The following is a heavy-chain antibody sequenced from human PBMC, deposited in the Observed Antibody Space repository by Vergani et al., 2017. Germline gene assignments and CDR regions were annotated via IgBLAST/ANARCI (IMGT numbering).Heavy chain of an antibody. CDR1: GFTFSSYA. CDR3: ARDRSENWFDP. CDR2: ISYDGSNK. V-gene: IGHV3-30-3*01. J-gene: IGHJ5*02. Sequence: VQLVESGGGVVQPGRSLRLSCAASGFTFSSYAMHWVRQAPGKGLEWVAVISYDGSNKYYADSVKGRFTISRDNSKNTLYLQMNSLGAEDTAVYYCARDRSENWFDPWGQGTLVTVSS.